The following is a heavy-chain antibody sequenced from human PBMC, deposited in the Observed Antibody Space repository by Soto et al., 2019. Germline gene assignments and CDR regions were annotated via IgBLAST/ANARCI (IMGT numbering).Heavy chain of an antibody. Sequence: QVQLVESGGGVVQPGGSLRLSCAASGFTFSSYAMHWVRQAPGKGLEWVAVISYDGSNKYYADSVKGRFTISRDNSKNTLYLQMNSLRAEDTAVYYCARGYDFWSGYWEFDAFDIWGQGTMVTVSS. J-gene: IGHJ3*02. CDR3: ARGYDFWSGYWEFDAFDI. CDR1: GFTFSSYA. V-gene: IGHV3-30-3*01. D-gene: IGHD3-3*01. CDR2: ISYDGSNK.